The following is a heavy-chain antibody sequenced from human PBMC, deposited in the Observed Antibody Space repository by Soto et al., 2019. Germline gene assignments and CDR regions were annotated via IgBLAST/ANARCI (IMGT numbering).Heavy chain of an antibody. V-gene: IGHV1-8*01. Sequence: GASVKVSCKASGYTFTSYDINWVRQATGQGLEWMGWMNPNSGNTGYAQKFQGRVTMTRNTSISTAYMELSSLRSEDTAVYYCARGKDIREDYDILTGYLNYYYYYYMDVWGKGTKVTVSS. J-gene: IGHJ6*03. CDR2: MNPNSGNT. D-gene: IGHD3-9*01. CDR1: GYTFTSYD. CDR3: ARGKDIREDYDILTGYLNYYYYYYMDV.